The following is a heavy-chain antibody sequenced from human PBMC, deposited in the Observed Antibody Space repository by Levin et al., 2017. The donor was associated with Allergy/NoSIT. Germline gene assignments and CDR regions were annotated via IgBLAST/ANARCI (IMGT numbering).Heavy chain of an antibody. Sequence: NRGESLKISCEDSEYSFTNYWIGWVRQMPGKGLEWMGIIYLGDSDTRYSPSFHGQVTISADKSIRTAYLQWSSLKASDTAIYYCARGYYYGSGSYFDYWGQGTLVTVSS. CDR3: ARGYYYGSGSYFDY. J-gene: IGHJ4*02. CDR1: EYSFTNYW. V-gene: IGHV5-51*01. CDR2: IYLGDSDT. D-gene: IGHD3-10*01.